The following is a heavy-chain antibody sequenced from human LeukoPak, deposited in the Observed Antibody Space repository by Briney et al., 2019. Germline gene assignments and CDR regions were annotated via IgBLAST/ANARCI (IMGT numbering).Heavy chain of an antibody. CDR1: GYTFTGYY. D-gene: IGHD3-16*02. CDR3: ARTMITFGGVIVFYY. V-gene: IGHV1-2*02. J-gene: IGHJ4*02. Sequence: ASVKVSCKASGYTFTGYYMHWVRQAPGQGLEWMGWINPNSGGTNYARKFQGRVTMTRNTSISTAYMELSSLRSEDTAVYYCARTMITFGGVIVFYYWGQGTLVTVSS. CDR2: INPNSGGT.